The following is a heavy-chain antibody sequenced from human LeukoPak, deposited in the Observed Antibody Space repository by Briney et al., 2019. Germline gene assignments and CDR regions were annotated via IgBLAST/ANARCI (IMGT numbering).Heavy chain of an antibody. V-gene: IGHV3-23*01. J-gene: IGHJ4*02. CDR3: ATNYSYGTGFDN. D-gene: IGHD5-18*01. CDR2: ISGSGGST. Sequence: GGSLRLSCTASGFTFSSYAMSWVRQAPGKGLEWVSAISGSGGSTYYADSVKGRFTISRDNSKNTLYLQMNGLRAEDTAVYYCATNYSYGTGFDNWGQGTLVTASS. CDR1: GFTFSSYA.